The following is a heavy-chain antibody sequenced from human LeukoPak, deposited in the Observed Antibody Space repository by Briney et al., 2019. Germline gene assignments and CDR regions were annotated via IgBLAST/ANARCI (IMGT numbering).Heavy chain of an antibody. Sequence: GGSLRLSCAASGFTFSSYAMSWVRQAPGKGLEWVSVISGSGDTTNYADSVKGRFTISRDNSKNTLYLQMNSLRAEDTALYYCARDSRSLVGPTSDYWGQGTLVTVSS. D-gene: IGHD1-26*01. J-gene: IGHJ4*02. CDR2: ISGSGDTT. CDR1: GFTFSSYA. V-gene: IGHV3-23*01. CDR3: ARDSRSLVGPTSDY.